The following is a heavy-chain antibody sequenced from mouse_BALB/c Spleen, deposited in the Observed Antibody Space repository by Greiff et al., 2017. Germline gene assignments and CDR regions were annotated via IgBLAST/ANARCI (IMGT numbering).Heavy chain of an antibody. D-gene: IGHD1-1*01. V-gene: IGHV5-17*02. Sequence: DVMLVESGGGLVQPGGSRKLSCAASGFTFSSFGMHWVRQAPEKGLEWVAYISSGSSTIYYADTVKGRFTISRDNPKNTLFLQMTSLRSEDTAMYYCARPYAHYAMDYWGQGTSVTVSS. CDR3: ARPYAHYAMDY. CDR1: GFTFSSFG. CDR2: ISSGSSTI. J-gene: IGHJ4*01.